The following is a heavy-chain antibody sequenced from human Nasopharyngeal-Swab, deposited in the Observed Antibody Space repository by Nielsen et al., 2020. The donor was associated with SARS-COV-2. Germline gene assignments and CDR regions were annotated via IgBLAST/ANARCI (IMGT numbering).Heavy chain of an antibody. D-gene: IGHD3-22*01. J-gene: IGHJ4*02. CDR2: IYHSGGT. CDR3: ARAQPIDYYDSSGYPIGYFDY. Sequence: SETLSLTCAVSGGSISSSYWCSWLRQPPGKRLEWIGEIYHSGGTNYNPSLKSRVTITVDKSKNQFSLKLSSVTAADTAVYYCARAQPIDYYDSSGYPIGYFDYWGQGTLVTVSS. V-gene: IGHV4-4*02. CDR1: GGSISSSYW.